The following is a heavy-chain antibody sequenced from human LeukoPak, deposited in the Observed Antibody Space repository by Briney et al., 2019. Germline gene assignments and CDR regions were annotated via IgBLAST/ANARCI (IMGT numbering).Heavy chain of an antibody. CDR3: AKGLINDWSALDY. V-gene: IGHV3-23*01. D-gene: IGHD3-9*01. J-gene: IGHJ4*02. CDR2: MSGSGGTT. CDR1: GFTFSSYA. Sequence: GGSLRLSCAASGFTFSSYAMTWVRQAPGKGLEWVLAMSGSGGTTYYADSVKGRFTISRDNSKNTLYLQMNSLRAEDTAVYYCAKGLINDWSALDYWGQGTLVTVSS.